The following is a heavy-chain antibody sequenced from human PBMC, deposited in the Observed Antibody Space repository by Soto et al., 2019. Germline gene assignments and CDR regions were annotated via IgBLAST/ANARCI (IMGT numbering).Heavy chain of an antibody. D-gene: IGHD6-13*01. CDR3: ARPCLYSSNPHYYYYGMDV. Sequence: QVQLVESGGGVVQPGRSLRLSCAASGFTFSSYPMDWVRQAPGKGLEWVAVISYDGTNEHYADSVKGRFTISRDNSKNTLYLQMNSLRAEDTAVYYCARPCLYSSNPHYYYYGMDVCGQGTTVTVSS. J-gene: IGHJ6*02. CDR1: GFTFSSYP. V-gene: IGHV3-30-3*01. CDR2: ISYDGTNE.